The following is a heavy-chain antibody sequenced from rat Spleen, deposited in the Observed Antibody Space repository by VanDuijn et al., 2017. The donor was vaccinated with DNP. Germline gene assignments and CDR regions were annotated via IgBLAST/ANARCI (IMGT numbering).Heavy chain of an antibody. CDR3: AIQLGVFDY. CDR2: INSEGST. V-gene: IGHV3-3*01. Sequence: EVQLQESGPGLVKPSQSLSLTCSVTGYSITSGFRWTWIRKFPGNKLEWMGYINSEGSTDYNPSPKRRVSITRDTSKNQFFLQINSVTTEDTATYYCAIQLGVFDYWGQGVMVSVSS. J-gene: IGHJ2*01. CDR1: GYSITSGFR. D-gene: IGHD5-1*01.